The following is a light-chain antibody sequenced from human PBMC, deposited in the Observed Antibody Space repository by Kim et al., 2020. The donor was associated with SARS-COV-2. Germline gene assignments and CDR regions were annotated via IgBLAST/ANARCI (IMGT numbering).Light chain of an antibody. Sequence: SGSPGERATRSGRASQSISSNLAWYQQKPGQAPRLLIYGASTRATGGPARFSGSGSGTEFNLTVSSLQSEDFAVYYGQQYNNWPTFGGGTKVDIK. J-gene: IGKJ4*02. CDR2: GAS. CDR3: QQYNNWPT. CDR1: QSISSN. V-gene: IGKV3-15*01.